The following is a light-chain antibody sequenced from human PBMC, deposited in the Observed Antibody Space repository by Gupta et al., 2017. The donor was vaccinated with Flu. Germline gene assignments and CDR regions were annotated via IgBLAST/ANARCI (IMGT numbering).Light chain of an antibody. J-gene: IGLJ3*02. CDR3: QVWHSSRVQGV. V-gene: IGLV3-21*02. Sequence: YVLTQPPSVCVGPGQTASISRGGNNIGSKSVHWSQQKPGQAPVLIVYDDSDRPSGIPEGFSGSNCGNTANLTCSRVEGRDEDDYSCQVWHSSRVQGVLGGGTKLTVL. CDR1: NIGSKS. CDR2: DDS.